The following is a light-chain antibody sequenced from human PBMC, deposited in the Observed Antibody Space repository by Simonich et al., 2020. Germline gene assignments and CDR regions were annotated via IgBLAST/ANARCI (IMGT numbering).Light chain of an antibody. Sequence: DIQLTQSPSFLSASVGDRVTITCRASQGISSYLAWYQQKPGKAPKILIYAASTLQSGVPSRFSGSGSGTEFTLTISSLQAEDVAVYYCQQYYSTPFTFGPGTKVDIK. CDR1: QGISSY. V-gene: IGKV1-9*01. CDR3: QQYYSTPFT. CDR2: AAS. J-gene: IGKJ3*01.